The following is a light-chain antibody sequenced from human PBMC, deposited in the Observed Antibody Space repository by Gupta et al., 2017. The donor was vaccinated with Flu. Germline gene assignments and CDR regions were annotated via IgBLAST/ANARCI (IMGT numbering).Light chain of an antibody. J-gene: IGLJ2*01. Sequence: SSDLTQDPAVSVALGQTVRIPCQGDSLTKFYASWYQQKPGKAPVLVIYGKNNRPSGIPARFSCSSIGNTAAFTITGAQAEDEADYYCYSRDTSSDHLEIFGGGTKLTVL. CDR1: SLTKFY. V-gene: IGLV3-19*01. CDR2: GKN. CDR3: YSRDTSSDHLEI.